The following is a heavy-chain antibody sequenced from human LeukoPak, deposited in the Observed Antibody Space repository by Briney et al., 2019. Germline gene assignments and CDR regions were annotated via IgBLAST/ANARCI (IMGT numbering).Heavy chain of an antibody. D-gene: IGHD5-18*01. CDR1: EFSVGSNY. Sequence: GGSLRLSCAASEFSVGSNYMTWVRQAPGKGLEWVANINQDGSLKYYVDSVKGRFTISRDNAKNSLYLQMNSLRAEDTAFYYCARDLRTGYTYGYPLDYWGQGTLVTVSS. J-gene: IGHJ4*02. CDR2: INQDGSLK. V-gene: IGHV3-7*01. CDR3: ARDLRTGYTYGYPLDY.